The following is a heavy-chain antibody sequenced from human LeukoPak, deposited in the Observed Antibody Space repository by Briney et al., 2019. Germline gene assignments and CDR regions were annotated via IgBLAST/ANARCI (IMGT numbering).Heavy chain of an antibody. CDR1: GYTFTGYY. CDR2: INPNSGGT. Sequence: ASVKVSCKASGYTFTGYYMHWVRQAPGQGLEWMGWINPNSGGTNYAQKFQGRVTMTRDTSISTAYMELSRLRSDDTAVYYCARGADIVVVPAAQNMDVWGKRTTVTVSS. J-gene: IGHJ6*03. D-gene: IGHD2-2*01. V-gene: IGHV1-2*02. CDR3: ARGADIVVVPAAQNMDV.